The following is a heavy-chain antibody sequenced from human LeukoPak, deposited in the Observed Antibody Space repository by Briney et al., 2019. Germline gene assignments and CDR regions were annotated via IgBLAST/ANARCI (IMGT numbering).Heavy chain of an antibody. D-gene: IGHD3-16*02. CDR2: MNPNSGGT. CDR1: GYTLTGYY. Sequence: ASVKVSCKPSGYTLTGYYMLWVRQAPGQGLEWMGWMNPNSGGTKYAQKFQGRVTMTRDTSISTAYMELSRLRSDDTAMYYCARDKLGLGELSLYDQWGQGTLVTVFS. J-gene: IGHJ5*02. CDR3: ARDKLGLGELSLYDQ. V-gene: IGHV1-2*02.